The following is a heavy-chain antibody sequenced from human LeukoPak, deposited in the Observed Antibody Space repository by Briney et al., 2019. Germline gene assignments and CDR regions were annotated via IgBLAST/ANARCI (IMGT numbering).Heavy chain of an antibody. V-gene: IGHV3-23*01. CDR1: EFTFSSYA. CDR3: RAFMGSNSYYFDY. J-gene: IGHJ4*02. D-gene: IGHD2-2*01. CDR2: ISGSGGST. Sequence: GGSLRLSCAASEFTFSSYAMSWVRQAPGKGLEWVSAISGSGGSTYYADSVKGRFTISRDNSKNTLYLQMNSLRAEDTAVYYCRAFMGSNSYYFDYWGQGTLVTVSS.